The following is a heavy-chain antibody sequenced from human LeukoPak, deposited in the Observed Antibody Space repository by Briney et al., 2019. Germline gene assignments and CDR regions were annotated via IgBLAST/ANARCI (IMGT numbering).Heavy chain of an antibody. CDR3: ARTLWPYDAFDI. CDR2: ISSSSDYI. V-gene: IGHV3-11*06. D-gene: IGHD3-16*01. CDR1: GFSFSDFY. J-gene: IGHJ3*02. Sequence: GGSLRLSCVASGFSFSDFYMSWICQALGKGLEWVSYISSSSDYINYADSVKGRFTISRDNAKNSLYLQMNSLRAGDTAVYYCARTLWPYDAFDIWGQGTMVTVSS.